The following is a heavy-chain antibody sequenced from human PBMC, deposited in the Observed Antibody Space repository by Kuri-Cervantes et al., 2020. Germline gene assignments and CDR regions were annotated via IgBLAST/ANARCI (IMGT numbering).Heavy chain of an antibody. Sequence: GGSLRLSCKGSGFSFTSYWIAWVRQMPGKGLEWMGIIYPGDSDTRYSPSFQGQVTISADKSISTAYLQWSSLKASDTAMYYCARHDVGALGYSCDYWGQGTLVTVSS. V-gene: IGHV5-51*01. CDR1: GFSFTSYW. D-gene: IGHD6-13*01. CDR2: IYPGDSDT. J-gene: IGHJ4*02. CDR3: ARHDVGALGYSCDY.